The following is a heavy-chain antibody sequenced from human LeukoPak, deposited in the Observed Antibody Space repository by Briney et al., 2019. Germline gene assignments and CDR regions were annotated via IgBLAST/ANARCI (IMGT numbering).Heavy chain of an antibody. CDR3: AKDRWERDTAMVTPDY. D-gene: IGHD5-18*01. CDR1: GFTFNRFY. V-gene: IGHV3-64D*06. Sequence: PGGSLRLSCSASGFTFNRFYLHWVRQAPGKGLEFVSHISSNGATTYYADSVKGRFTISRDNSKNTLYLQMSSLRADDTAVYYCAKDRWERDTAMVTPDYWGQGTLVTVSS. CDR2: ISSNGATT. J-gene: IGHJ4*02.